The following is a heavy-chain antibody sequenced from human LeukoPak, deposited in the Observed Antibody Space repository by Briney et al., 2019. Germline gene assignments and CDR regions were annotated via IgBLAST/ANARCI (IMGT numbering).Heavy chain of an antibody. Sequence: GGSLRLSCAASGFTFSSHSMNWVRQAPGKGLEWVSSISSSSNYIYYADSVKGRFAISRDNAKNSLYLQMNSLRAEDTAVHYCARVQGGWLDYYYYYGMDVWGQGTTVTVSS. V-gene: IGHV3-21*01. CDR2: ISSSSNYI. D-gene: IGHD6-19*01. J-gene: IGHJ6*02. CDR1: GFTFSSHS. CDR3: ARVQGGWLDYYYYYGMDV.